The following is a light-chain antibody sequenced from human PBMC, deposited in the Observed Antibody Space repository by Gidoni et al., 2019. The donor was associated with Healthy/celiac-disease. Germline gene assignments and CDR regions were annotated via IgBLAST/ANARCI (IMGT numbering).Light chain of an antibody. Sequence: IQMTQSPSSLSASVGDRVTITCRASQIISSYLNWYQQKPGKAPKLLIYDASSLQIGVPSRFSGSGSGTDFTLTISRLQPEDVATDYVQQSYSTPRTFGQGTKVEIK. CDR3: QQSYSTPRT. J-gene: IGKJ1*01. CDR2: DAS. V-gene: IGKV1-39*01. CDR1: QIISSY.